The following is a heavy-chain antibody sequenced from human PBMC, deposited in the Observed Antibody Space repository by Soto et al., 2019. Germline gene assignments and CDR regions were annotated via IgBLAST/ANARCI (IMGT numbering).Heavy chain of an antibody. D-gene: IGHD3-9*01. CDR3: ARESNDILTGPPWVWYFDL. CDR2: INDRGSI. Sequence: QVQLQQWGAGPLRPVETLSLTCGVSGGSFSGYYWAWIRQSPGKGLEWIGEINDRGSINYTPSLKSRVSISVDTSKNHYSLNLRSVTAADTAVYYCARESNDILTGPPWVWYFDLWGRGTLVTVSS. CDR1: GGSFSGYY. V-gene: IGHV4-34*01. J-gene: IGHJ2*01.